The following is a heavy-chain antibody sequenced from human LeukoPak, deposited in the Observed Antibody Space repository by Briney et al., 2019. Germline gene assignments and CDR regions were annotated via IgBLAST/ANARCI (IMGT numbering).Heavy chain of an antibody. J-gene: IGHJ4*02. V-gene: IGHV4-39*01. CDR1: GGSISNSRYY. D-gene: IGHD6-19*01. CDR3: ARGTAVAGTGY. Sequence: SETLSLTCGVSGGSISNSRYYWAWVRQPPGKGLEWIGSIYYSGNTYYNPSLKSRVTISVDTSKNQFSLTLSSVTAADTAVFYCARGTAVAGTGYWGQGTLVTVSS. CDR2: IYYSGNT.